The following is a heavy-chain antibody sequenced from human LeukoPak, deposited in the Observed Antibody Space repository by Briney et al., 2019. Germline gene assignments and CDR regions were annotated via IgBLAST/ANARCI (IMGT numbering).Heavy chain of an antibody. CDR2: TSSSGYTI. V-gene: IGHV3-48*03. J-gene: IGHJ4*02. Sequence: GGSLRLSCAASGFTFSNYEMNWVRQAPGKGLEWVAYTSSSGYTIYYADPVKGRFTISRGNAKNSLYLQMNSLKLEDTAVYYCAKDYRHWGQGTLVTVSS. CDR3: AKDYRH. CDR1: GFTFSNYE.